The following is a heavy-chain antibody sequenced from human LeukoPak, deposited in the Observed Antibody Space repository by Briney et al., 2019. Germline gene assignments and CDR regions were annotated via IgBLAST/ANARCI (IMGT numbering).Heavy chain of an antibody. V-gene: IGHV3-74*01. D-gene: IGHD4-11*01. CDR1: GFTFSNYW. CDR3: VRGGYSINSFDY. J-gene: IGHJ4*02. CDR2: INTAETTR. Sequence: GRSLRLSCAASGFTFSNYWMHWVRRAPGKGLVCVSRINTAETTRNIADFVEGRFTISRDNAKNTLYLQMNGLRAEDTAVYYCVRGGYSINSFDYWGQGTLVTVSS.